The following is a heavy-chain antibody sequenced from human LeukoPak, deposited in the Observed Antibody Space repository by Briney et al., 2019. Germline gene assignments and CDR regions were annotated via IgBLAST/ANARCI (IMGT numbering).Heavy chain of an antibody. CDR2: IDPSDSYT. Sequence: GESLKISCKGSGYSFTSYWISWVRQMPGKGLEWRGMIDPSDSYTNYSPSFEGHVSISADKSISTAYLQWSSLEASDTAMYYCARHEQVDTTIVDWGQGTLVTVSS. V-gene: IGHV5-10-1*01. J-gene: IGHJ4*02. CDR3: ARHEQVDTTIVD. CDR1: GYSFTSYW. D-gene: IGHD5-18*01.